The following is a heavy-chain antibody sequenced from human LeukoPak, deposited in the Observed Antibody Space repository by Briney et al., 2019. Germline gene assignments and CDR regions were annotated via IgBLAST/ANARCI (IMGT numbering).Heavy chain of an antibody. CDR1: GFTFSSYA. CDR3: AKDPPYCSGGSCYAYYFDY. J-gene: IGHJ4*02. D-gene: IGHD2-15*01. V-gene: IGHV3-23*01. Sequence: PGGSLRLSCAVSGFTFSSYAMSWVRQAPGKGLEWVSAISGSGGSTYYADYVKGRFTISRDNSKNTLYLQMHSLRAEDTAVYYCAKDPPYCSGGSCYAYYFDYWGQGTLVTVSS. CDR2: ISGSGGST.